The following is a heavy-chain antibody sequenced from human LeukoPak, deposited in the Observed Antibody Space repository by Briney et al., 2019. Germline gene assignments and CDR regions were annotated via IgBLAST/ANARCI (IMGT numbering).Heavy chain of an antibody. Sequence: PSETLSLTCTVSGGSISSYYWSWIRQPPGKGLEWIGYIYYSGSTNYNPSLKSRVTISLDTSKTPFSLKLSSVTAADTAVYYCARDLESFDSGIWGQGTMVTVSS. CDR2: IYYSGST. V-gene: IGHV4-59*01. CDR3: ARDLESFDSGI. CDR1: GGSISSYY. D-gene: IGHD3-10*01. J-gene: IGHJ3*02.